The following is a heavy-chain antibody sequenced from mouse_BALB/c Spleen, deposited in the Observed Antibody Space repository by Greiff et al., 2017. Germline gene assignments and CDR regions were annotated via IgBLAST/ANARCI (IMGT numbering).Heavy chain of an antibody. CDR1: GFTFSSYG. J-gene: IGHJ3*01. CDR3: ARRIYYGYDGFAY. Sequence: VQLKESGGDLVKPGGSLKLSCAASGFTFSSYGMSWVRQTPDKRLEWVATISSGGSYTYYPDSVKGRFTISRDNAKNTLYLQMSSLKSEDTAMYYCARRIYYGYDGFAYWGQGTLVTVSA. D-gene: IGHD2-2*01. CDR2: ISSGGSYT. V-gene: IGHV5-6*01.